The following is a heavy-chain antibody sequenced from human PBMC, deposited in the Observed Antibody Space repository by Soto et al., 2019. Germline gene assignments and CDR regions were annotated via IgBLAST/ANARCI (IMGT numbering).Heavy chain of an antibody. Sequence: QVQLVQSGAEVKKPGASVKVSCKASGYTFSTYGFSWVRQAPGQGLEWMGWIGADNGDTNYAQNFQGRVTMTTDTSTTTSYMELRSLTSDDTAGYFCARDWKGAEGFDPWGQGTLVTVSS. D-gene: IGHD1-1*01. CDR3: ARDWKGAEGFDP. V-gene: IGHV1-18*01. CDR1: GYTFSTYG. CDR2: IGADNGDT. J-gene: IGHJ5*02.